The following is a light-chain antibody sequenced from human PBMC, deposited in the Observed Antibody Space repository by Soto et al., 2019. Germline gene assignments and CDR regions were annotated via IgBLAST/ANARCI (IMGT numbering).Light chain of an antibody. J-gene: IGKJ4*01. CDR1: QSVSSSY. Sequence: EIVLTQSPGTLSLSPGERATLSCRASQSVSSSYLAWYQQKPGQAPRLLIYGASSRATDIQDRFSGSGSGKDFTLTISRLVSEDIAVYYCQQYGSAPPLTFGGGTKVESK. CDR2: GAS. V-gene: IGKV3-20*01. CDR3: QQYGSAPPLT.